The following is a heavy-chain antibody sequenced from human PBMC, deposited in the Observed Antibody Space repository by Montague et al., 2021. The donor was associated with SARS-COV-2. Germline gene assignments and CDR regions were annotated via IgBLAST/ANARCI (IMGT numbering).Heavy chain of an antibody. J-gene: IGHJ6*02. V-gene: IGHV4-61*02. D-gene: IGHD3-22*01. CDR3: ARERSADYYDGSGYHSYKYGMDV. CDR2: IYTSGSS. CDR1: GGSVSSGSYY. Sequence: TLSLTCTVSGGSVSSGSYYWSWIRQPAGKGLEWIGRIYTSGSSNYNPSLKSRVTISVETSKNQFSLKVSSVTAADTAVYYCARERSADYYDGSGYHSYKYGMDVWGQGTTVTVSS.